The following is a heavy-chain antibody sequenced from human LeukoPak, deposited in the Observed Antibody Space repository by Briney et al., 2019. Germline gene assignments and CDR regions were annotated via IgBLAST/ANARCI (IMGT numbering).Heavy chain of an antibody. CDR3: SFATSGWKATLDY. Sequence: GGSLRLSCTASGITFRNSAINWVRQAPGKGLEWVGFITSNSNGATAEYATSVKGRFSITRDDSTSNAYLQMNSLQSEDTGVYYCSFATSGWKATLDYWGRGSPVTVSS. CDR2: ITSNSNGATA. J-gene: IGHJ4*02. D-gene: IGHD6-19*01. CDR1: GITFRNSA. V-gene: IGHV3-49*04.